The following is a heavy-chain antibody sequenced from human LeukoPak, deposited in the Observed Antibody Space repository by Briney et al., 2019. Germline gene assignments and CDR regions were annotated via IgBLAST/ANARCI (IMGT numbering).Heavy chain of an antibody. D-gene: IGHD6-13*01. V-gene: IGHV1-69*13. CDR1: GGTFSSYA. Sequence: GASVKVSCKASGGTFSSYAISWVRQAPGQGLEWMGGIIPIFGTANYAQKFQGRVTITADESTSTAYMELSSLRSEDTAVYYCARAGIAAAGRGYYYYGMDVWGQGTTVTVSS. CDR3: ARAGIAAAGRGYYYYGMDV. CDR2: IIPIFGTA. J-gene: IGHJ6*02.